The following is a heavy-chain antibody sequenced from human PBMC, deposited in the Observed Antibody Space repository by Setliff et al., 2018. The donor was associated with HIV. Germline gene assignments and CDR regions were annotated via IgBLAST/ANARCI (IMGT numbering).Heavy chain of an antibody. D-gene: IGHD5-18*01. Sequence: SVKVSCKTSGGTFSSFALSWVRQAPGQGLEWMGGIIPAFGTANYAQKFQGRVTITADESTGTAYMELGSLRSEDTAEYYCASLPRGSGYNYGFRDYYFDQWGQGTLVTVSS. CDR1: GGTFSSFA. CDR3: ASLPRGSGYNYGFRDYYFDQ. CDR2: IIPAFGTA. J-gene: IGHJ4*01. V-gene: IGHV1-69*13.